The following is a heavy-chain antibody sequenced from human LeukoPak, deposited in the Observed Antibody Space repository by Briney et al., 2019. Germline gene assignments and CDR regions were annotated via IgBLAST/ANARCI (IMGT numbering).Heavy chain of an antibody. CDR1: GGSVSSGGYY. Sequence: PSQTLSLTCTVSGGSVSSGGYYWSWIRQRPRRGLEWNGYISYSGSTYYNPSLKGRATISQDTSKNQFSLRLNSVTAADAAVYYCAKSNYDSSGFGYFDFWGQGTLVTVSS. V-gene: IGHV4-31*03. CDR2: ISYSGST. D-gene: IGHD3-22*01. J-gene: IGHJ4*02. CDR3: AKSNYDSSGFGYFDF.